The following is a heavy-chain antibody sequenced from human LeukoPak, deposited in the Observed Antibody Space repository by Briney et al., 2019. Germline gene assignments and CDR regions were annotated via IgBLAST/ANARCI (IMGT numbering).Heavy chain of an antibody. CDR3: ARTAGWSYGFDY. Sequence: SETLSLTCTVSSGSISSGDYYWTWIRQHPGKGLEWIGYIYNSGTTYYNPSLESRVTISGDTSKNQFSLKLSSVTAADTAVYYCARTAGWSYGFDYWGQGTLVTVSS. V-gene: IGHV4-31*03. CDR2: IYNSGTT. CDR1: SGSISSGDYY. J-gene: IGHJ4*02. D-gene: IGHD3-16*01.